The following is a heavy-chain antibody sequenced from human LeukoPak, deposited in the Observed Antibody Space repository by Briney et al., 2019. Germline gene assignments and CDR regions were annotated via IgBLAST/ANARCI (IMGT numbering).Heavy chain of an antibody. J-gene: IGHJ4*02. CDR2: IYYSGST. CDR3: ARQGFGSGGRYFDY. CDR1: GGSISSSSYY. Sequence: SETLSLTCTVSGGSISSSSYYWGWIRQPPGKGLEWIGSIYYSGSTYYNPSLKSRVTISVDTSKNQFSLKLSSVTAADTAVYYCARQGFGSGGRYFDYWGQGTLVTVSS. V-gene: IGHV4-39*01. D-gene: IGHD3-10*01.